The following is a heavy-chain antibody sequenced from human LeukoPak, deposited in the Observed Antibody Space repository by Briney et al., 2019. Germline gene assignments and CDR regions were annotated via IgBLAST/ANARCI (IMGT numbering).Heavy chain of an antibody. J-gene: IGHJ4*02. CDR3: ARTQGEGD. CDR2: INPNNGDT. CDR1: GYTFINFY. V-gene: IGHV1-2*02. Sequence: ASVRVSCKDPGYTFINFYMNWVRQAPGQGLEWMGWINPNNGDTKYARRFQGRVAMTRDTSIDTVYLELRSLTSDDTAIYYCARTQGEGDWGQGTLVTVSS. D-gene: IGHD3-10*01.